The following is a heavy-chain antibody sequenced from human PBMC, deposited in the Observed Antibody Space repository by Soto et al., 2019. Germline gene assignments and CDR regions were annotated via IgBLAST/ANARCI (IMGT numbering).Heavy chain of an antibody. CDR2: IYSGGST. J-gene: IGHJ6*02. V-gene: IGHV3-53*01. D-gene: IGHD3-22*01. Sequence: EVQLVESGGGLIQPGGSLGLSCAASGFTVSSNYMSWVRQAPGKGLEWVSVIYSGGSTYYADSVKGRFTISRDHSKNTLYLQMNSLRAEDTAVYYCARGPAIDYGMDVWGQGTTVTVSS. CDR3: ARGPAIDYGMDV. CDR1: GFTVSSNY.